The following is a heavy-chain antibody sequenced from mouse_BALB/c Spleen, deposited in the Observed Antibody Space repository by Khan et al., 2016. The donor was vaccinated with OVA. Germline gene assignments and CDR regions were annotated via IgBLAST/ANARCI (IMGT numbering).Heavy chain of an antibody. D-gene: IGHD2-2*01. CDR1: GYTFTIYG. Sequence: QIQLVQSGPELRKPGETVKISCKASGYTFTIYGMNWVRQAPGKGLKWMGWINTYTGEPTYADDFKGRFAFSLETSASTAYLQINNLKNEDTATYFGARVGYNETMDYWGQGTSVTVSS. J-gene: IGHJ4*01. CDR2: INTYTGEP. CDR3: ARVGYNETMDY. V-gene: IGHV9-3-1*01.